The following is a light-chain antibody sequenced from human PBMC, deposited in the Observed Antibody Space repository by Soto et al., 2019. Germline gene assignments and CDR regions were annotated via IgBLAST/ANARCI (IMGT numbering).Light chain of an antibody. J-gene: IGKJ1*01. V-gene: IGKV1-39*01. CDR1: QNIRTS. CDR3: QQSYTTPRT. CDR2: GAS. Sequence: QMTQSPSSLSASVGARVTITCRASQNIRTSLNWSQQKPGKAPSLLIYGASTLQSGVPSRFSGSASATDFTLTISSLQPEDFATYYCQQSYTTPRTFGQGTKVEIK.